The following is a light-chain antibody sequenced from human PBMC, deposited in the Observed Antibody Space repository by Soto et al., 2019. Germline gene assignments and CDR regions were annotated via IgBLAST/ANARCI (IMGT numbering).Light chain of an antibody. CDR2: DAS. CDR3: QQYENLPT. J-gene: IGKJ5*01. Sequence: DIQMTQSPSSLSASVGDRVTITCQASQNTNNYLNWYQQKPGRAPKLLIYDASNLEAGVPSRFRGSGSGTDFTFTISRLQPEDIATYYCQQYENLPTVGQGTRLESK. CDR1: QNTNNY. V-gene: IGKV1-33*01.